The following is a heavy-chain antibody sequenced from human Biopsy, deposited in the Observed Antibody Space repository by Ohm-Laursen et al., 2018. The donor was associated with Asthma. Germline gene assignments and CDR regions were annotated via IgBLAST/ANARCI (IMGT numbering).Heavy chain of an antibody. D-gene: IGHD5-12*01. CDR2: LIPVLGTP. J-gene: IGHJ6*02. CDR3: ARGYSGSDRIVYYYSGLEV. V-gene: IGHV1-69*01. Sequence: GSSVKVSCKASGDSFSNYAISWVRQAPGQGLEWMGGLIPVLGTPDHAQVFEGRVTITADESTSTAYMELNSLSSEDTAVYYCARGYSGSDRIVYYYSGLEVWGQGTTVTVSS. CDR1: GDSFSNYA.